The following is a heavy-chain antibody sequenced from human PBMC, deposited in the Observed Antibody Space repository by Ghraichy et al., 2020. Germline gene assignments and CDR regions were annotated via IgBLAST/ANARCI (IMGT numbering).Heavy chain of an antibody. J-gene: IGHJ6*02. V-gene: IGHV4-4*08. D-gene: IGHD3-10*01. CDR2: IYSPGST. Sequence: SQTLSLTCTVSGASISNYYWGWIRQPPGQGLEWIGYIYSPGSTSYSPSLMNRVTMSMDTSKNHLSLRLNSVTAVDTAVYYCTRLAKMVPVRASYYYAMDVWGQGTTVTVSS. CDR3: TRLAKMVPVRASYYYAMDV. CDR1: GASISNYY.